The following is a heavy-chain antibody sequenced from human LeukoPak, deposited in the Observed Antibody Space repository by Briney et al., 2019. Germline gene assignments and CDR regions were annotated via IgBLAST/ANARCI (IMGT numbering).Heavy chain of an antibody. CDR1: GFTFSGYG. Sequence: PGGSLRLSCAASGFTFSGYGINWVRLAPGKGLEWGSMISHGNTEHYADSVKGRFTVSRDNARNSAYLQMNSLRDEDTAMYYCARDYGYCRGNTCYASFDYWGHGTLVTVSS. D-gene: IGHD2-2*01. V-gene: IGHV3-48*02. CDR3: ARDYGYCRGNTCYASFDY. J-gene: IGHJ4*01. CDR2: ISHGNTE.